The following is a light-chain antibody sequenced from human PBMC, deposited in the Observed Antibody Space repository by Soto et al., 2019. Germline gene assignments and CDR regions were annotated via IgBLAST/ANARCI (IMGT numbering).Light chain of an antibody. CDR3: VSYSTSSTDVV. Sequence: QSALTQPASVSGSPGQSITISCTGTSDDIDSYTYVSWYQQYPGRAPKVMIYDVSSRPPGVSNRFSGSKSGNTASLTISGLQAEDEADYSCVSYSTSSTDVVFGGGTQRTVL. J-gene: IGLJ2*01. CDR1: SDDIDSYTY. V-gene: IGLV2-14*01. CDR2: DVS.